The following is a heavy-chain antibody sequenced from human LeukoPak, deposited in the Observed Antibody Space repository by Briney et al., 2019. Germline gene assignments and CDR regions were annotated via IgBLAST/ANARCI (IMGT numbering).Heavy chain of an antibody. CDR3: ARGFHCSSTSCPRIYYYYGMDV. CDR2: INHSGST. J-gene: IGHJ6*02. CDR1: GGSFSGYY. Sequence: SETLSLTCAVYGGSFSGYYWSWIRQPPGKGLEWIGEINHSGSTNYNPSLKSRVTISVDTSKNQFSLKLNSVTAADTAVYYCARGFHCSSTSCPRIYYYYGMDVWGQGTTVTVSS. D-gene: IGHD2-2*01. V-gene: IGHV4-34*01.